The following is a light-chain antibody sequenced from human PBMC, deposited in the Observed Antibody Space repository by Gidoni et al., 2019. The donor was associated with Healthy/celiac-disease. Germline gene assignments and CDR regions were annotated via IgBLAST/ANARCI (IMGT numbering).Light chain of an antibody. CDR1: QSVSSSY. Sequence: ELVLTQSPGTLSLSPGERATLSFRASQSVSSSYLAWYQQKPGPAPRLLIYGASSRATGIPDRFSGSGSGTDFTLTISRLEPEDFAVYYCQQYGSSPRTFGQGTKVEIK. V-gene: IGKV3-20*01. CDR2: GAS. CDR3: QQYGSSPRT. J-gene: IGKJ1*01.